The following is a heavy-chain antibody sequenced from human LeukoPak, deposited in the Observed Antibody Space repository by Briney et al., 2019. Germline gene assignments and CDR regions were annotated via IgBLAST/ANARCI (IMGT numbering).Heavy chain of an antibody. V-gene: IGHV3-11*01. CDR2: ISSSGSTI. CDR3: ARESVAVGFDY. J-gene: IGHJ4*02. Sequence: KSGGFLRLSCAVSGFTFSDYYMSWIRQAPGKGLEWVSYISSSGSTIYYADSVKGRFTISRDNAKNSLYLQMNSLRAEDTAVYYCARESVAVGFDYWGQGTLVTVSS. D-gene: IGHD6-19*01. CDR1: GFTFSDYY.